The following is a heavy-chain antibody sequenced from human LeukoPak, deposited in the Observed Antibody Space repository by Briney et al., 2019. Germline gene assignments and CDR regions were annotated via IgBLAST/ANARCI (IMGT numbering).Heavy chain of an antibody. Sequence: SQTLSPTCAVYGGSLSGYYWSSIRQPPGNGLEWHGEVNHSGSTNYNPSLKSRVTISVGTSKNQFSLKLSSVTAADTAVYYCARGHPFPNYVWGSYRFDAFDIWGQGTMVTVSS. D-gene: IGHD3-16*02. J-gene: IGHJ3*02. CDR2: VNHSGST. CDR3: ARGHPFPNYVWGSYRFDAFDI. V-gene: IGHV4-34*01. CDR1: GGSLSGYY.